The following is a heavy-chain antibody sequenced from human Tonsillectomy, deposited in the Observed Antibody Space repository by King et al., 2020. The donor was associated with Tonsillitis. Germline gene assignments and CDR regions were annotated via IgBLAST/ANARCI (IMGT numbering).Heavy chain of an antibody. J-gene: IGHJ4*02. CDR1: GFTFSSYA. CDR2: ISGSGGST. CDR3: ARGRGYSYGQLDY. V-gene: IGHV3-23*04. D-gene: IGHD5-18*01. Sequence: VQLVESGGGLVQPGGSLRLSCAASGFTFSSYAMSWVRQAQGKGLEWVSAISGSGGSTYYADSVKGRFTISRDNSKNTLYLQMNSLRAEDTAVYYCARGRGYSYGQLDYWGQGTLVTVSS.